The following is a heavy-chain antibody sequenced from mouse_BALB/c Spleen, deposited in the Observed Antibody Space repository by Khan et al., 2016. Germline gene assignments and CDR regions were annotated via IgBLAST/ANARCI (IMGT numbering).Heavy chain of an antibody. Sequence: QVQLQQSGAELVRPGSSVKISCKASGYAFSSYWMNWVKQRPGQGLEWIGQIYPGDGDTNYNGKFKGKATLTADKSSSTAYMQLSSLTSEDSAVYFCSRDYYGSDFDYWGQGTTRTVSS. CDR3: SRDYYGSDFDY. J-gene: IGHJ2*01. D-gene: IGHD1-1*01. V-gene: IGHV1-80*01. CDR1: GYAFSSYW. CDR2: IYPGDGDT.